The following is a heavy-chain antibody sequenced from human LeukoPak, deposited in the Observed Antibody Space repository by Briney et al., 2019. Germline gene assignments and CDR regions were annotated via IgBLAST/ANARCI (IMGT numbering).Heavy chain of an antibody. J-gene: IGHJ4*02. D-gene: IGHD2-2*01. CDR1: GYTFTDYW. V-gene: IGHV5-51*01. CDR3: ARRRVVPAATGNYFDY. CDR2: IYPGDSDI. Sequence: GESLKISCKGSGYTFTDYWIGWVRQMPGKGLEWMGIIYPGDSDIRYSPSFQGQVTISADKSISTAYLQWSSLKASDTAMYYCARRRVVPAATGNYFDYWGQGTLVTVSS.